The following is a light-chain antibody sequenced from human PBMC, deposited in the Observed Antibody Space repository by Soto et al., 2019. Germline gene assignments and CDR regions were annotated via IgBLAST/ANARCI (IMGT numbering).Light chain of an antibody. V-gene: IGLV1-47*01. CDR2: RNN. J-gene: IGLJ2*01. Sequence: QSVLTQPPSASGTPGQRVTISCSGSNSNIGSKYVYWYQQLPGTAPKLLLYRNNQRPSGVPDRFSGSKSGTSATLAISGLRSEDEADYDCVSWDNSLVGGPAFGGGTKVTVL. CDR1: NSNIGSKY. CDR3: VSWDNSLVGGPA.